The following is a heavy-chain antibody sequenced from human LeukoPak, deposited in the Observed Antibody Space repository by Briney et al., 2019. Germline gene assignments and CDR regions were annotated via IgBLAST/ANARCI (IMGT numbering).Heavy chain of an antibody. CDR2: IIPIFGTA. V-gene: IGHV1-69*13. CDR1: GGTFSSYA. J-gene: IGHJ4*02. D-gene: IGHD3-22*01. CDR3: ARNYGSSGYIDY. Sequence: SVKVSCKASGGTFSSYAISWVRQAPGQGLEWMGGIIPIFGTANYAQKFQGRVTITADESTSTAYMELRSLRSDDTAVYYCARNYGSSGYIDYWGQGTLVTVSS.